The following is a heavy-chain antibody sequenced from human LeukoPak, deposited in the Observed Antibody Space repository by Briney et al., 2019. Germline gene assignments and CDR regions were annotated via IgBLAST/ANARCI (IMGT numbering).Heavy chain of an antibody. D-gene: IGHD3-22*01. J-gene: IGHJ4*02. CDR1: GFSFSTDT. CDR2: ISSGSTYI. V-gene: IGHV3-21*01. Sequence: PGGSLRLSCAASGFSFSTDTVNWVRQARGKGLEWVSSISSGSTYIYYTDSVKGRFAISRDNARNAVYLQMNSLRTEDTGVYYCASRPGDFIDSSVYYSFWGQGTLVTVPS. CDR3: ASRPGDFIDSSVYYSF.